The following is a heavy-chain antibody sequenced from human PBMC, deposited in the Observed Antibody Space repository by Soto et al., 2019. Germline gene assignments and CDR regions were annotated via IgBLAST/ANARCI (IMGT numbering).Heavy chain of an antibody. Sequence: QVQLQESGPGLVKPSQTLSLTCSVSGGFISRSGNYWSWIRQHPGKGLEWIGYINYSGSTNYNPSLKSRVTISVDMSKNQFSLKLNSVTAADTAVYYCARDWGAYARLDYWGQGTLVTVSS. CDR2: INYSGST. CDR1: GGFISRSGNY. CDR3: ARDWGAYARLDY. J-gene: IGHJ4*02. V-gene: IGHV4-31*03. D-gene: IGHD3-16*01.